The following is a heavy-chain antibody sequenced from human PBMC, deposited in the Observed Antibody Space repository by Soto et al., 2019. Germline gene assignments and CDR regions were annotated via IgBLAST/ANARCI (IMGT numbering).Heavy chain of an antibody. CDR2: SYYRGGT. CDR1: GDSMTNYY. J-gene: IGHJ4*02. Sequence: QVQLQESGPGLVRPSETLSLTCTVSGDSMTNYYWNWLRQPPGKGLEWMGYSYYRGGTNYNPSRKSRGTISVDTAKNQFSLKLSSVTAADTAIYSCARLRPSGTSDYWGQGTLVTVSS. CDR3: ARLRPSGTSDY. D-gene: IGHD1-26*01. V-gene: IGHV4-59*08.